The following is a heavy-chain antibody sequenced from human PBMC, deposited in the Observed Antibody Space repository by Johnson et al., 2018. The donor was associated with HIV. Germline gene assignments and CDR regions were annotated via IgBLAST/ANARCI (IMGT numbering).Heavy chain of an antibody. V-gene: IGHV3-11*04. J-gene: IGHJ3*01. CDR1: GFIFSKYN. D-gene: IGHD4-17*01. Sequence: HVQLVESGGGFVQAGGSLRLSCEVSGFIFSKYNMAWIRQAPGKGLECLSYITSSGSSVYYADSVKGRFTISRDNARASLFLRINSLRADDSGVYYCARDATPWGGDYVGYTFDLWGQGTVVTVSS. CDR2: ITSSGSSV. CDR3: ARDATPWGGDYVGYTFDL.